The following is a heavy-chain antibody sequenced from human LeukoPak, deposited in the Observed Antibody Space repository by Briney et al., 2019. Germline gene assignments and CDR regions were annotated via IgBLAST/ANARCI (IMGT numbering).Heavy chain of an antibody. J-gene: IGHJ5*02. CDR1: GFTFSSYA. V-gene: IGHV3-23*01. CDR2: ISGSGGST. CDR3: AKDPPRYNWNSNAWFDP. D-gene: IGHD1-7*01. Sequence: GGSLRLSCAASGFTFSSYAMSWVRQAPGKGLEWVSAISGSGGSTYYADSVKGRFTISRDNSKNTLYLQMNSLRAEDTAVYYCAKDPPRYNWNSNAWFDPWGQGTLVTVSS.